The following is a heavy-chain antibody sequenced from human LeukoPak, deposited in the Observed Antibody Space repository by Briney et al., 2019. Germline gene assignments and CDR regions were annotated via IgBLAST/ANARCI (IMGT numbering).Heavy chain of an antibody. CDR3: ASRTRYSGSYLTFDY. V-gene: IGHV4-39*01. Sequence: SETLSLTCTVSGGSISSSSYYWGWIRQPPGKGLEWIGSIYYSGSTYYNPSLKSRVTISVDTSKNQCSLKLSSVTAADTAVYYCASRTRYSGSYLTFDYWGQGTLVTVSS. D-gene: IGHD1-26*01. CDR1: GGSISSSSYY. CDR2: IYYSGST. J-gene: IGHJ4*02.